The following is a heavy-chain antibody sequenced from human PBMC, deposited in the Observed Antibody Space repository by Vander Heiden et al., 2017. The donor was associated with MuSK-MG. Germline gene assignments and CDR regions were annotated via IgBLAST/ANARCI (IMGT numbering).Heavy chain of an antibody. CDR2: IIPIFGTA. Sequence: QVQLVQSGAEVKKPGSSVKVSCKASGGPFSSYAISWVRQAPGQGLAWMGGIIPIFGTANYAQKFQGRVTITADESTSTAYMELSSLRSEDTAVYYCAREGPIGAFDIWGQGTMVTVSS. CDR3: AREGPIGAFDI. D-gene: IGHD2-21*01. CDR1: GGPFSSYA. J-gene: IGHJ3*02. V-gene: IGHV1-69*01.